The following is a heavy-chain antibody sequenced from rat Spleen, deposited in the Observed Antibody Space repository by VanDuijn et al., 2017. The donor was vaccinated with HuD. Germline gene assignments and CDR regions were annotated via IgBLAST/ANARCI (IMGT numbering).Heavy chain of an antibody. CDR3: TSEGDTYYGYTD. Sequence: EVQLVESGGGLVQPGRSLKLSCVASGFTFNKYWMNWIRQAPGKGLEWVASITNSGGGVYYPDSVKGRFTISRDNAQNTLYLQMNSLGSEDTATYYCTSEGDTYYGYTDWGQGVMVTVSS. V-gene: IGHV5-31*01. CDR2: ITNSGGGV. CDR1: GFTFNKYW. J-gene: IGHJ2*01. D-gene: IGHD1-9*01.